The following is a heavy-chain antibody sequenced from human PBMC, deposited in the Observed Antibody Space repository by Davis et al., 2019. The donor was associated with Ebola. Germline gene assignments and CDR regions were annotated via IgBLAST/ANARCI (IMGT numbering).Heavy chain of an antibody. V-gene: IGHV1-18*04. CDR1: GYTFINYG. CDR3: ARAQFPTTSDH. J-gene: IGHJ4*02. D-gene: IGHD1-1*01. CDR2: ISGYNGNT. Sequence: AASVKVSCKASGYTFINYGISWVRQAPGQGLEWMGWISGYNGNTNYAQKLQGRVTMTTDTSTSTAYMELRSLRSDDTAVYYCARAQFPTTSDHWGQGTLVTVSS.